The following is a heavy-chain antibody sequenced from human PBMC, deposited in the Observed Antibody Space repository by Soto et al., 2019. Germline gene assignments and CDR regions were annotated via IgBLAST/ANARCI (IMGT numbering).Heavy chain of an antibody. CDR3: ARQGSQYGSGNYVH. Sequence: QVQLVQSGAVVKKPGASVKVSCKASGYTLTSYNINWVRQAPGQGLEWMGWMDPNSGDTGNTQKFQGRVTMTRDISRGTAYMELSNLRSEDTAVYYCARQGSQYGSGNYVHWGQGTLVTVYS. CDR2: MDPNSGDT. V-gene: IGHV1-8*01. CDR1: GYTLTSYN. D-gene: IGHD3-10*01. J-gene: IGHJ4*02.